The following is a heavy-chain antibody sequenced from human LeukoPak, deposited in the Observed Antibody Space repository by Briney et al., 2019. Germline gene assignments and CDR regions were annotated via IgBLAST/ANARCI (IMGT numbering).Heavy chain of an antibody. V-gene: IGHV3-33*01. CDR2: IWYDGSNK. J-gene: IGHJ3*02. Sequence: GGSLRLSCAASGFTFSSYGMHWVRQAPGKGLEWVAVIWYDGSNKYYADSVKGRFTISRDNSKNTLYLQMNSLRAEDTAVYYCARDRAMVRGVRGAFDIWGQGTMVTVSS. CDR1: GFTFSSYG. CDR3: ARDRAMVRGVRGAFDI. D-gene: IGHD3-10*01.